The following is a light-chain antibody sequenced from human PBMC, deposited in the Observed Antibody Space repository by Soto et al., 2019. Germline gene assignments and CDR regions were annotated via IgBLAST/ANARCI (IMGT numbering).Light chain of an antibody. CDR3: QHYNNWPPQFT. CDR1: QSVSTN. CDR2: GAS. V-gene: IGKV3-15*01. Sequence: EIVLTQSPATLSLSPGERATLSCLASQSVSTNLAWYQQKVGQAPRLLMYGASVRATGVPTRFSGSGSGTVFTLTISSLQSEDFAVYFCQHYNNWPPQFTFGGGTKVDIK. J-gene: IGKJ4*01.